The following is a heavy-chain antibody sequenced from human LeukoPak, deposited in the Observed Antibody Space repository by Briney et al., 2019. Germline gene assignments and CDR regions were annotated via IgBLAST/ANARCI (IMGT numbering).Heavy chain of an antibody. CDR3: ASGDVVY. D-gene: IGHD3-16*02. J-gene: IGHJ4*02. CDR2: MNPNSGNT. V-gene: IGHV1-8*01. Sequence: LEWMGWMNPNSGNTGYAQKFQGRVTMTRNTSISTAYMELSSLRSEDTAVYYCASGDVVYWGQGTLVTVSS.